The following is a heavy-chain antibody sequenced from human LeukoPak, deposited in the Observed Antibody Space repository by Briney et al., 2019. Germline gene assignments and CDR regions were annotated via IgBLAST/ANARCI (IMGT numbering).Heavy chain of an antibody. CDR2: INPSGGST. Sequence: GGSLRLSCAASGYTFTSYYMHWVRQAPGQGLEWKGIINPSGGSTSYAQKFQGRVTMTRDTSTSTVYMELSSLRSEDTAVYYCARGSPITIFGVVINQGYNWFDPWGQGTLVTVSS. D-gene: IGHD3-3*01. CDR3: ARGSPITIFGVVINQGYNWFDP. J-gene: IGHJ5*02. V-gene: IGHV1-46*01. CDR1: GYTFTSYY.